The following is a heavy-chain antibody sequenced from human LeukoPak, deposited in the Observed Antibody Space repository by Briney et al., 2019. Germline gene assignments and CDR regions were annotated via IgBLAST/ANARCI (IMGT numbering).Heavy chain of an antibody. CDR3: AHSLKWSSHGEFDY. J-gene: IGHJ4*02. CDR2: IYWDDDK. CDR1: GFSLSASGVG. V-gene: IGHV2-5*02. D-gene: IGHD3-10*01. Sequence: SGPTLVIPTQTLTLTCTLSGFSLSASGVGVGWIRQPPGKALEWLALIYWDDDKRYSPSLKSRLTITKDTSTNQVVLTMTNMDPVDTATYFCAHSLKWSSHGEFDYWGQGTLVTVSS.